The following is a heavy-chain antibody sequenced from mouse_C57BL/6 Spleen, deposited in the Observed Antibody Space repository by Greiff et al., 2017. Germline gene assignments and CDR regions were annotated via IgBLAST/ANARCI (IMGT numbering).Heavy chain of an antibody. CDR2: IEPSDSYT. CDR1: GYTFTSYW. CDR3: ATRQLRSFAY. J-gene: IGHJ3*01. Sequence: QVQLQQSGAELVMPGASVTLSCKASGYTFTSYWMHWVKQRPGQGLEWIGEIEPSDSYTNYNQKFKGKSTLTVYKSYSTAYMQLSSLTSEDSAVYYCATRQLRSFAYWGQGTLVTVSA. V-gene: IGHV1-69*01. D-gene: IGHD3-2*02.